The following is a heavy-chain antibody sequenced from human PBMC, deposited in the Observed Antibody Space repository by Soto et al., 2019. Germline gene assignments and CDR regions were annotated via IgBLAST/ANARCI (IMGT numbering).Heavy chain of an antibody. CDR3: AKEPDIVVVPAATGVDY. D-gene: IGHD2-2*01. J-gene: IGHJ4*02. CDR2: ISGSGGST. CDR1: GFTFSSYA. Sequence: GSLRLSCAASGFTFSSYAMSWVRQAPGKGLEWVSAISGSGGSTYYADSVKGRFTISRDNSKNTLYLQMNSLRAEDTAVYYCAKEPDIVVVPAATGVDYWGQGTLVTVSS. V-gene: IGHV3-23*01.